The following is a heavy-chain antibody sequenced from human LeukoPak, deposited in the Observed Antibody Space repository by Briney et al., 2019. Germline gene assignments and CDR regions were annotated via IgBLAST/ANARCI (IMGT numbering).Heavy chain of an antibody. V-gene: IGHV3-30*02. CDR1: GFTFSSYG. J-gene: IGHJ4*02. CDR2: IRYDGSNK. Sequence: PGGSLRLSCAASGFTFSSYGMHWVRQAPGKGLEWVAFIRYDGSNKYYADSVKGRFTISRDNSKNTLYLQMNNLRAEDTAVYYCAKDRYWWLADFDYWGQGTLVTVSS. CDR3: AKDRYWWLADFDY. D-gene: IGHD6-19*01.